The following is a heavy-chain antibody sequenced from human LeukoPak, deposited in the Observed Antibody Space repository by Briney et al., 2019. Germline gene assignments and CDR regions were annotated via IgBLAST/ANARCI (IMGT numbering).Heavy chain of an antibody. CDR1: GFTLRTYA. V-gene: IGHV3-13*01. CDR3: ARGNWNYYDSGTYGMDV. CDR2: FGQDAET. Sequence: GGSLRLSCAASGFTLRTYAMPWVGHRTGKGLEWVSTFGQDAETYYPGSVKGRFTISRENAKNSFYLQMNNLRAGDTAVYFCARGNWNYYDSGTYGMDVWGQGTTVTVSS. J-gene: IGHJ6*02. D-gene: IGHD3-10*01.